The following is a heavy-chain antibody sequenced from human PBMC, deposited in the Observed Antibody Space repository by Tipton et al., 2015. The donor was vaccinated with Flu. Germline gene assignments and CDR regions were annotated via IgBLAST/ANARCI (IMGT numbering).Heavy chain of an antibody. Sequence: SLRLSCVASGFTFSSYEMNWVRQAPGKGLEWVSYISNSDTTIYYADSVKGRFTISRDNAKNSLYLQMYSLRADDTGVYYCARVWGYSYYFDYWGQGTLVTVSS. CDR3: ARVWGYSYYFDY. D-gene: IGHD3-16*01. CDR1: GFTFSSYE. V-gene: IGHV3-48*03. CDR2: ISNSDTTI. J-gene: IGHJ4*02.